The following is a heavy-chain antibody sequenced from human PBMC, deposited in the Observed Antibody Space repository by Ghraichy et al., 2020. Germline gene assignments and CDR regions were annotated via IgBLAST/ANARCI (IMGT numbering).Heavy chain of an antibody. CDR1: GFTFSSYS. Sequence: GGSLTLSCAASGFTFSSYSMNWVRQAPGKGLEWVAYISGSSTTIYYADSVKGRFTISRDNAKNSLYLQMNSLRDEDTAVYYCARVNWYFDLWGRGTLVTLAS. V-gene: IGHV3-48*02. CDR3: ARVNWYFDL. CDR2: ISGSSTTI. J-gene: IGHJ2*01.